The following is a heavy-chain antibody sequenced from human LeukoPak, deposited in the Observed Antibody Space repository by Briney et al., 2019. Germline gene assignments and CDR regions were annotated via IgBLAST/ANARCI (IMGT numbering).Heavy chain of an antibody. V-gene: IGHV4-59*01. CDR3: ARSGILGGYYLNDAFDI. CDR1: GGSIRRYY. J-gene: IGHJ3*02. D-gene: IGHD3-22*01. Sequence: SETLSLTCTVSGGSIRRYYWSWLRQPPGKGLEWIGYIHYSGGTDYSPSLKSRVTISIDTSKDQFSLKLSSVTAADTAVYYCARSGILGGYYLNDAFDIWGQGTMVTVSS. CDR2: IHYSGGT.